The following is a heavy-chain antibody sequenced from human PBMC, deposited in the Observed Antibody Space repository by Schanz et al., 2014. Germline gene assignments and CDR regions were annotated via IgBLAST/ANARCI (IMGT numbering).Heavy chain of an antibody. Sequence: EVQLLESGGGLVQPGGSLKLSCAASGLIFSNYVMSWVRQAPGKGLEWVSTIGTSGGTNYAESVKGRFTISRDNSKNTRSLQMSSRRAEDAAVYYCARKVVATVGGYYDNWGQGTLVIVSS. D-gene: IGHD3-16*01. V-gene: IGHV3-23*01. CDR3: ARKVVATVGGYYDN. CDR1: GLIFSNYV. J-gene: IGHJ4*02. CDR2: IGTSGGT.